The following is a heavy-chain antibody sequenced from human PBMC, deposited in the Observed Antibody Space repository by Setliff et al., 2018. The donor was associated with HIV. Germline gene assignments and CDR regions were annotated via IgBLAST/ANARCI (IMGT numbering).Heavy chain of an antibody. CDR3: ATADFPPPSYIWESYRSGAFDI. CDR1: GGSFSGYY. Sequence: SETLSLTCTVYGGSFSGYYWTWIRQPPGKGLEFIGEMNHRGVIKYLSSLKSRVTISLDTSKNQFSLNLSSVTAADTAVYYCATADFPPPSYIWESYRSGAFDIWGQGTMVTVSS. V-gene: IGHV4-34*01. CDR2: MNHRGVI. D-gene: IGHD3-16*02. J-gene: IGHJ3*02.